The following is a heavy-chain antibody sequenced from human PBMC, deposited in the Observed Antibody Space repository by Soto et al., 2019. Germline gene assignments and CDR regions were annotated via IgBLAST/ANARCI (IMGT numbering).Heavy chain of an antibody. CDR3: ARGPGGPDGPGDY. V-gene: IGHV1-3*01. J-gene: IGHJ4*02. CDR2: INAGNGNT. D-gene: IGHD2-15*01. CDR1: GYTFTSYA. Sequence: QVQLVQSGAEVKKPGASVKVSCKASGYTFTSYAMHWVPQAPGQRLEGMGWINAGNGNTKNTLKFQGRFTITRDTSASTAYMELSNLRAGDTAVYYCARGPGGPDGPGDYWGQGTLVTVSS.